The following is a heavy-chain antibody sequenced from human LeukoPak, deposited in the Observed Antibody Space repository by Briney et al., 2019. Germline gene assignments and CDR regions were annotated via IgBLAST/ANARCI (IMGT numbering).Heavy chain of an antibody. D-gene: IGHD2-21*02. Sequence: PSETLSLTCTVSGGSISSGDYYWSWSRQPPGKGLEWIGYIYYSGSTYYNPSLKSRVTISVDTSKNQFSLKLSSVTAADTAVYYCARGRGDFGVPDAFDIRGQGTMVTVSS. CDR2: IYYSGST. CDR1: GGSISSGDYY. J-gene: IGHJ3*02. CDR3: ARGRGDFGVPDAFDI. V-gene: IGHV4-30-4*01.